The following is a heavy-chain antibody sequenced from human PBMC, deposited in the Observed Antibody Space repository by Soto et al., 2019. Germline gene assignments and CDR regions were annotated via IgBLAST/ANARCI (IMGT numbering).Heavy chain of an antibody. V-gene: IGHV4-59*01. Sequence: PSETLSLTCTVSGGSISSYYWSWIRQPPGKGLEWIGYIYYSGSTNYNPSLKSRVTISVDTSKNQFSLKLSSVTAADTAVYYCARALGYCSGGSCYNWFDPWGQGTLVTVSS. CDR1: GGSISSYY. CDR3: ARALGYCSGGSCYNWFDP. J-gene: IGHJ5*02. D-gene: IGHD2-15*01. CDR2: IYYSGST.